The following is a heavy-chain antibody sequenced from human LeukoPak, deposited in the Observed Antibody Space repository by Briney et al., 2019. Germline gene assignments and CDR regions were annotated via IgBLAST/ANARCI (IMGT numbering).Heavy chain of an antibody. D-gene: IGHD2-15*01. CDR2: ISAYNGNT. V-gene: IGHV1-18*01. CDR3: ARMPISILYCSGGSCRNWFDP. J-gene: IGHJ5*02. CDR1: GYTFTSYG. Sequence: ASVKVSCKASGYTFTSYGISWVRQAPGQGLECMGWISAYNGNTNYAQKLQGRVTMTTDTSTSTAYMELRSLRSDDTAVYYCARMPISILYCSGGSCRNWFDPWGQGTLVTVSS.